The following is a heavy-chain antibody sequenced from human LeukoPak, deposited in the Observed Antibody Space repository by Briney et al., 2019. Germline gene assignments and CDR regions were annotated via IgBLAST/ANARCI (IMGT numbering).Heavy chain of an antibody. V-gene: IGHV4-59*01. Sequence: SETLSLTCTVSGGSISSYYWSWIRQSPGKGLEWIGYIYYSGSTNFNPSLKSRVTISVDASKNQFSLKLSSVTAADTAVYYCARASSGWYNWFDPWGQGALVTVSS. CDR1: GGSISSYY. CDR3: ARASSGWYNWFDP. J-gene: IGHJ5*02. CDR2: IYYSGST. D-gene: IGHD6-19*01.